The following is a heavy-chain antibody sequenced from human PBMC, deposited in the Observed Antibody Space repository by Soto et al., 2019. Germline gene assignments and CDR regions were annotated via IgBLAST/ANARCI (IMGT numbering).Heavy chain of an antibody. Sequence: EVQLLESGGGLVQPGGSLRLSCAASGFTFHNYAMTWVHQAQGKGLEWVSAISGGGDTTSYSDSVKGRFTVSRDGSTNTLYLQLSSLRAEDTALYYCEKGRGGSGSLTPRVDFWGQRTLVTVSS. CDR1: GFTFHNYA. V-gene: IGHV3-23*01. CDR3: EKGRGGSGSLTPRVDF. CDR2: ISGGGDTT. J-gene: IGHJ4*02. D-gene: IGHD3-10*01.